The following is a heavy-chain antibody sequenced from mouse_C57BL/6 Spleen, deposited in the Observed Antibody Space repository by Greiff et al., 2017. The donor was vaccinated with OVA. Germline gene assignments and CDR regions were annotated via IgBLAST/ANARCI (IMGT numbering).Heavy chain of an antibody. V-gene: IGHV5-9*01. J-gene: IGHJ3*01. D-gene: IGHD2-5*01. CDR2: ISGGGGNT. CDR1: GFTFSSYT. CDR3: ARLYSNYVAWFAY. Sequence: EVQLKESGGGLVKPGGSLKLSCAASGFTFSSYTMSWVRQTPEKRLEWVATISGGGGNTYYPDSVKGRFTISRDNAKNTLYLQMSSLRSEDTALYYCARLYSNYVAWFAYWGQGTLVTVSA.